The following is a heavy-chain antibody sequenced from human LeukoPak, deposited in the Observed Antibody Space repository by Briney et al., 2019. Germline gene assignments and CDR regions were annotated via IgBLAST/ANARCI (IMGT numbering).Heavy chain of an antibody. Sequence: GGSLRLSCAASGFTFSSYSMNWVRQAPGKGLEWVSSISSSSSYIYYADSVKGRFTISRDNAKNSLYLQMNSLRAEDTAAYYCAREVPVVVPAAPDYWGQGTLVTVSS. V-gene: IGHV3-21*01. J-gene: IGHJ4*02. D-gene: IGHD2-2*01. CDR2: ISSSSSYI. CDR3: AREVPVVVPAAPDY. CDR1: GFTFSSYS.